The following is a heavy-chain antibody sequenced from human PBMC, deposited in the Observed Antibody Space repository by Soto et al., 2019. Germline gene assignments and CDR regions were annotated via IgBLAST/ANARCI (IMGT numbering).Heavy chain of an antibody. CDR2: IYTDGTT. D-gene: IGHD6-19*01. CDR3: ARGSVAGTLYY. Sequence: PGGSLRLSCAASGFTVSYNYMSWVRQAPRKGLEWVSVIYTDGTTYYADSVKGRFIISRDNSKNTLYLQMNSLRAEDTAVYFCARGSVAGTLYYWGQGTLVTVSS. J-gene: IGHJ4*02. CDR1: GFTVSYNY. V-gene: IGHV3-53*01.